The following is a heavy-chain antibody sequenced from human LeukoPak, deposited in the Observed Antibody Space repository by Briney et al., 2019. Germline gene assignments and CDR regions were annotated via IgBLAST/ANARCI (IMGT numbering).Heavy chain of an antibody. CDR3: AKDIHIAAAGDDAFDI. Sequence: GGSLRLSCAASGFTFDDYAMHWVRHAPGKGLEWVSGLSWNSGSIGYADSVKGRFTISRDNAKNSLYLQMNSLRAEDTALYYCAKDIHIAAAGDDAFDIWGQGTMVTVSS. J-gene: IGHJ3*02. CDR2: LSWNSGSI. CDR1: GFTFDDYA. D-gene: IGHD6-13*01. V-gene: IGHV3-9*01.